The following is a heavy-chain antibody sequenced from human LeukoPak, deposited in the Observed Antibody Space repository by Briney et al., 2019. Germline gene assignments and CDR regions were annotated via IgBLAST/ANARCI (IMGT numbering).Heavy chain of an antibody. J-gene: IGHJ3*02. Sequence: PGGSLRLSCAASGFTFSSYSMNWVRQAPGKGLEWVANIKQDGSQKYYVDSVKGRFTISRDNAKNSLYLQMSGLRAEDTAVYYCARGSSNAFDIWGQGTMVTVSS. CDR1: GFTFSSYS. CDR2: IKQDGSQK. V-gene: IGHV3-7*01. CDR3: ARGSSNAFDI. D-gene: IGHD4-11*01.